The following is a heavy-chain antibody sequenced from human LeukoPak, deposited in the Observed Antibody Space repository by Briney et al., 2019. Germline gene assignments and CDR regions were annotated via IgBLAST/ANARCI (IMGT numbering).Heavy chain of an antibody. V-gene: IGHV4-39*01. Sequence: SETLSLTCTVPGGSISSSSYYWGWIRQPPGKGLEWIGSIYYSGSTYYNPSLKSRVTISVDTSKNQFSLKLSSVTAADTAVYYCPRQGAGELVVVPAAMLNFDYWGQGTLVTVSS. J-gene: IGHJ4*02. CDR2: IYYSGST. CDR3: PRQGAGELVVVPAAMLNFDY. D-gene: IGHD2-2*01. CDR1: GGSISSSSYY.